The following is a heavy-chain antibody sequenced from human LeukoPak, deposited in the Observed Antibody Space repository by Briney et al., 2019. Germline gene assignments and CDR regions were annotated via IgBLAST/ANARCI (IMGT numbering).Heavy chain of an antibody. CDR1: GFTFSSYG. Sequence: PGGSLRLSCAASGFTFSSYGMHWVRQAPGKGLEWVAVISYDGSNKYYADSVKGRFTISRDNSKNTLYLQMNSLRAEDTAVYYCARWYASGWLGQYYYYYGMDVWGQGTTVTVSS. J-gene: IGHJ6*02. D-gene: IGHD6-19*01. CDR3: ARWYASGWLGQYYYYYGMDV. CDR2: ISYDGSNK. V-gene: IGHV3-30*03.